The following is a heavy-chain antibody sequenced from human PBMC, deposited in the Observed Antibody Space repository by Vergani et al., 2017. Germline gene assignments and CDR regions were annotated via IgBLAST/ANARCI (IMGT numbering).Heavy chain of an antibody. V-gene: IGHV4-30-4*08. Sequence: QVQLQESGPGLVKPSQTLSLTCTVSGGSISSVDYYWSWIRQPPGKGLEWIGYTYYSGSTYYNPSLKSRVTISVDTSKNQFSLKLSSVTAADTAVYYCARKAYSRRGFVAFDYWGQGTLVTVSS. CDR1: GGSISSVDYY. CDR3: ARKAYSRRGFVAFDY. CDR2: TYYSGST. J-gene: IGHJ4*02. D-gene: IGHD5-12*01.